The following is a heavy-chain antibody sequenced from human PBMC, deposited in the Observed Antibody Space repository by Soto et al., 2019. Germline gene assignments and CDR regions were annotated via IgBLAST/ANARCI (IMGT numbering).Heavy chain of an antibody. J-gene: IGHJ5*02. CDR1: GGSFTNSF. CDR2: ISDTGSS. CDR3: ARTLPATSGGGIDP. D-gene: IGHD3-16*01. V-gene: IGHV4-59*08. Sequence: QVQLQESGPGLVKPSETLSLMCSVSGGSFTNSFWSWLRQPPGKGLELIGFISDTGSSRYSPSLYSRVTISRDTSKSQFSLTLTSVTAADTAVYYCARTLPATSGGGIDPWGQGSLVTVSS.